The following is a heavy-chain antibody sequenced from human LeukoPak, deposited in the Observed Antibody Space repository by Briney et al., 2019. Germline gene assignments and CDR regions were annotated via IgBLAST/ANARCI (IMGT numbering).Heavy chain of an antibody. CDR2: IWYDGSNK. CDR3: ARDKSVVPASHDY. CDR1: GFTFSSYG. J-gene: IGHJ4*02. Sequence: GGSLRLSCAASGFTFSSYGMHWVRQAPGKGLEWVAVIWYDGSNKYYADSVKGRFTISRDNSKNTLYLQMNSLRAEDTAVYYCARDKSVVPASHDYWGQGTLVTVSS. V-gene: IGHV3-33*01. D-gene: IGHD2-2*01.